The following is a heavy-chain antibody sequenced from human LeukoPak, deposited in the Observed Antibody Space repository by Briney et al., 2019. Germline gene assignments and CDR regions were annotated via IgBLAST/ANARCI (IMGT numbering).Heavy chain of an antibody. Sequence: PGGSLRLSCAASGFTISSYVMTWVRQAPGKGLEWVSTIIGSGSSTFYADSVKGRFTISRDNSKNMLYLQVSSLRVEDTAVYYCAKGLFGSSNYYFEYWGQGTLVTVSA. D-gene: IGHD6-13*01. V-gene: IGHV3-23*01. CDR2: IIGSGSST. CDR1: GFTISSYV. CDR3: AKGLFGSSNYYFEY. J-gene: IGHJ4*02.